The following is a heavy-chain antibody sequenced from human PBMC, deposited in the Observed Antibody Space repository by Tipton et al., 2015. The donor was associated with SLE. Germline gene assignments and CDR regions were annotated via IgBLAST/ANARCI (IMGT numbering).Heavy chain of an antibody. CDR1: GGSISSGGYY. CDR3: ARAKRIWFGESPNYFDY. J-gene: IGHJ4*02. D-gene: IGHD3-10*01. V-gene: IGHV4-31*03. Sequence: TLSLTCTVSGGSISSGGYYWSWIRQPPGKGLEWIGYIYYSGSTYYNPSLKSRVTISVDTSKNQFSLKLSSVTAADTAVYYCARAKRIWFGESPNYFDYWGQGTLVTVSS. CDR2: IYYSGST.